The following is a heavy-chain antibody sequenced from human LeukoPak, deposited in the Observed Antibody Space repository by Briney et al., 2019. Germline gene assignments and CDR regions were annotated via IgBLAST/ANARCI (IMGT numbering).Heavy chain of an antibody. D-gene: IGHD3-16*01. J-gene: IGHJ4*02. CDR1: GLTFSSYG. CDR3: ARDRPITARFDY. Sequence: GRSLRLSCAASGLTFSSYGMHWVRQAPGKGLEWVAVISYDGSNKYYADSVKGRFTIFRDNSKNTVCLQMNSLSSEDTAVYYCARDRPITARFDYWGQGTLVTVSS. V-gene: IGHV3-30*03. CDR2: ISYDGSNK.